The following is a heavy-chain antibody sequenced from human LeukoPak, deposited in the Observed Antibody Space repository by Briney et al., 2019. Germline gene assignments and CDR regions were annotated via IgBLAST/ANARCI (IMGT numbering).Heavy chain of an antibody. V-gene: IGHV1-8*02. D-gene: IGHD3-10*01. J-gene: IGHJ4*02. CDR2: INPNSGNT. Sequence: ASVKVSCKASGYTFTGYYMHWVRQAPGQGLEWMGRINPNSGNTGYAQKFQGRVTMTRNTSISTAYMELSSLRSEDTAVYYCARISRGPTGDYWGQGTLVTVSS. CDR3: ARISRGPTGDY. CDR1: GYTFTGYY.